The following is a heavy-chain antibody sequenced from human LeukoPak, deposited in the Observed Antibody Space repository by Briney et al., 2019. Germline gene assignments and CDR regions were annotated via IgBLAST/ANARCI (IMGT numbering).Heavy chain of an antibody. J-gene: IGHJ5*02. CDR1: GGSISSGGYS. CDR2: IYYSGST. CDR3: AVSIAAAGTSWFDP. V-gene: IGHV4-30-4*07. Sequence: SSETLSLTCAVSGGSISSGGYSWSWLRQPPGKGLEWIGYIYYSGSTYYNPSLKSRVTISVDTSKKQFSLKLSSVTAADTAVYYCAVSIAAAGTSWFDPWGQGTLVTVSS. D-gene: IGHD6-13*01.